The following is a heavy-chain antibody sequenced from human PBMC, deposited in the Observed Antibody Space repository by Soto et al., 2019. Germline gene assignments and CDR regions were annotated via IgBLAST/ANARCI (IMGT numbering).Heavy chain of an antibody. Sequence: GGSLRLSCAVSGLTFSGYGMPWVRQAPGKGLEWVAFISYEGSAKYYADSVKGRFTISRDDSKNTLYMQSTLLRIEDTAVYVCAKGLSWFDPWGQGALVTVSS. V-gene: IGHV3-30*18. CDR1: GLTFSGYG. J-gene: IGHJ5*02. CDR2: ISYEGSAK. CDR3: AKGLSWFDP.